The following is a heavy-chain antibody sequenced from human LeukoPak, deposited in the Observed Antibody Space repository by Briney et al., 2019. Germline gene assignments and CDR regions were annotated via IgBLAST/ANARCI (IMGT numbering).Heavy chain of an antibody. D-gene: IGHD2-21*01. CDR1: GFTFSDYT. CDR2: IGSVTTYI. CDR3: ARDVWNYFDY. V-gene: IGHV3-21*04. J-gene: IGHJ4*02. Sequence: GGSLRLSCAVSGFTFSDYTMNWVRQAPGKGLEWVSSIGSVTTYIYYADSVKGRFTISRDNAKNALYLQMSSLRAEDTCVYYCARDVWNYFDYWGQGTLVTVSS.